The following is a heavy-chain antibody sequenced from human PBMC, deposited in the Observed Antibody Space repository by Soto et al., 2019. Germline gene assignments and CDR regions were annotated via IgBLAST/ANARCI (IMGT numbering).Heavy chain of an antibody. CDR1: GYTFTSYG. CDR2: ISAYNGNT. Sequence: ASVKVSCKASGYTFTSYGISWVRQASGQELEWMGWISAYNGNTNYAQKLQGRVTMTTDTSTSTAYMELRSLRSDDTAVYYCARVKGSGYHNWFDPWGQGTLVTVSS. CDR3: ARVKGSGYHNWFDP. J-gene: IGHJ5*02. V-gene: IGHV1-18*01. D-gene: IGHD3-22*01.